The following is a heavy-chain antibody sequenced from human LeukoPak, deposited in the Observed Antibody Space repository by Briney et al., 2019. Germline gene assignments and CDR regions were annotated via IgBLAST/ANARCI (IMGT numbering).Heavy chain of an antibody. CDR1: GGSISSYY. D-gene: IGHD3-10*01. V-gene: IGHV4-4*09. J-gene: IGHJ6*02. CDR2: IYTSGST. CDR3: ARLVFTMVRGVMTNYYGLDV. Sequence: SETLSLTCTVSGGSISSYYWSWIRQPPGKGLEWIGYIYTSGSTNYNPSLKSRVTISVDTSKNQFSLKLSSVTAADTAVYYCARLVFTMVRGVMTNYYGLDVWGQGTTVTVSS.